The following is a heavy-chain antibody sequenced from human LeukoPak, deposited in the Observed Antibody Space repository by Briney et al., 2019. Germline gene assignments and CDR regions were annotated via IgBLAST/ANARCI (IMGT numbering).Heavy chain of an antibody. D-gene: IGHD5-12*01. CDR1: GVSINNYY. CDR3: ARSRGYSGYAYDAFDI. CDR2: VYYSGST. V-gene: IGHV4-59*01. J-gene: IGHJ3*02. Sequence: SETLSLTCSVSGVSINNYYWSWIREPPGRGLEWIGYVYYSGSTNYNPSLKSRVTISVDTSKNQFSLKLSSVAAADTAVYYCARSRGYSGYAYDAFDIWGQGTMVTVSS.